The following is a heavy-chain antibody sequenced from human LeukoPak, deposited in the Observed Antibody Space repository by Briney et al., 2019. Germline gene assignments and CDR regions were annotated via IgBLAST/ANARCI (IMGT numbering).Heavy chain of an antibody. D-gene: IGHD1-1*01. Sequence: GGSLRLSCAASGFTFSSYGMNWVRQAPGKGLEWVSAISGSGGSTYYADSVTGRFTISRDNSKNTLYLQMNSLRAEDTALYYCAKDRTGTTGADWFDPWGQGALVTVSS. CDR3: AKDRTGTTGADWFDP. CDR2: ISGSGGST. J-gene: IGHJ5*02. V-gene: IGHV3-23*01. CDR1: GFTFSSYG.